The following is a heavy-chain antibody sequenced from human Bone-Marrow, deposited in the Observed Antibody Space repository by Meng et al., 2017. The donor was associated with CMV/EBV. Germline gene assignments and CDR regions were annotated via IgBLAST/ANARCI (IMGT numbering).Heavy chain of an antibody. V-gene: IGHV3-53*01. CDR3: ARDWGRGVRYYYGMDV. J-gene: IGHJ6*02. CDR1: GLIVSSNY. D-gene: IGHD3-10*01. Sequence: GESLKISCVVSGLIVSSNYMSWVRRAPGKGLEWVSIIYSGCSTYYADSVKGRFTVSRDDSKNTLYLQMNSLRAEDTAVYYCARDWGRGVRYYYGMDVWGQGTTVAVSS. CDR2: IYSGCST.